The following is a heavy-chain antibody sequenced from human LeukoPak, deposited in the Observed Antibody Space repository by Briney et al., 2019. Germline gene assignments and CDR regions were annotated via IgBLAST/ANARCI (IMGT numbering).Heavy chain of an antibody. CDR1: GGSVSSASYY. D-gene: IGHD1-26*01. Sequence: PSETLSLTCTVSGGSVSSASYYWSWIRQPPGKGLEWIGEINHSGSTNYNPSLKSRVTISVDTSKNQFSLKLSSVTAADTAVYYCARGRGEWELYYFDYWGQGTLVTVSS. J-gene: IGHJ4*02. CDR2: INHSGST. V-gene: IGHV4-39*07. CDR3: ARGRGEWELYYFDY.